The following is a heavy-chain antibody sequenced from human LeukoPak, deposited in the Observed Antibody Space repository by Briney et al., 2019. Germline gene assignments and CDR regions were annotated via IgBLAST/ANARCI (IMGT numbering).Heavy chain of an antibody. CDR3: GRVDMATTKDY. Sequence: ASVGFSCKAFGYTFTNFGITWVRQAPGQGLEWMGWISAYNGDTKYGQNFQGRVTMTTDTSTTTAYMDLRSLSSDDTAVYYCGRVDMATTKDYWGQGTLVTVSS. CDR2: ISAYNGDT. D-gene: IGHD5-24*01. V-gene: IGHV1-18*01. CDR1: GYTFTNFG. J-gene: IGHJ4*02.